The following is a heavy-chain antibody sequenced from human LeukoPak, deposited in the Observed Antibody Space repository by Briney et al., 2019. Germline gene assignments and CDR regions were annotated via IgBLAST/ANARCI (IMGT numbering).Heavy chain of an antibody. Sequence: GGSLRLSCVAYGFTFSHYWMTWVRQAPGKEPEWVANIKQDGSEIFYVDSVRGRFTISRDNAKNSLYLQMNNLRVEDTAVYYCAKLAKYFYGSETYHFFEHWGQGTPVTASS. J-gene: IGHJ4*02. CDR2: IKQDGSEI. V-gene: IGHV3-7*01. CDR3: AKLAKYFYGSETYHFFEH. CDR1: GFTFSHYW. D-gene: IGHD3-10*01.